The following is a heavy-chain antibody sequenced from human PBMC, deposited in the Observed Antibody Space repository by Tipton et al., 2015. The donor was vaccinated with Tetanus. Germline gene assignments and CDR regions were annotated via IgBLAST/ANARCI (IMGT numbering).Heavy chain of an antibody. D-gene: IGHD2-15*01. CDR1: GYTFTSYG. V-gene: IGHV1-18*01. J-gene: IGHJ6*02. CDR2: ISAYNGNT. CDR3: ARTLRSYYYYYGMDF. Sequence: QSGAEVKKPGASVKVSCKASGYTFTSYGISWVRQAPGQGLEWMGWISAYNGNTNYAQKLQGRVTMTTDTSTSTAYMELRSLRSDDTAVYCCARTLRSYYYYYGMDFWGQGTTVTVSS.